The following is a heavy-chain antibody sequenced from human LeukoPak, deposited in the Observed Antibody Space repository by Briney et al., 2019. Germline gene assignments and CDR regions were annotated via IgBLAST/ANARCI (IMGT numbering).Heavy chain of an antibody. D-gene: IGHD3-10*01. V-gene: IGHV3-66*01. CDR2: IYSGGST. Sequence: GGSLRLSCAASGFTVSSKYMSWDRQAPGKGLEWVSVIYSGGSTYYADSVKGRFTISRDNSKNTLYLQMNSLRAEDTAVYYCARTYYYDSGSAYYYGMDVWGQGTTVTVSS. CDR3: ARTYYYDSGSAYYYGMDV. J-gene: IGHJ6*02. CDR1: GFTVSSKY.